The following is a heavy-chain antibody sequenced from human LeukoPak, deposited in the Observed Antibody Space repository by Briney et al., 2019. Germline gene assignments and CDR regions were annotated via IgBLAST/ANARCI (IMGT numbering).Heavy chain of an antibody. V-gene: IGHV4-59*01. Sequence: SETLSLTCTVSGGSISSYYWSWIRQPPGKGLEWIGYIYYSGSTNYNPSLKRRVTISVDTSKNQFSLKLSSVTAADTAVYYCARESWGYCSGGSCFEYYMDVWGKGTTVTVSS. D-gene: IGHD2-15*01. CDR1: GGSISSYY. CDR2: IYYSGST. J-gene: IGHJ6*03. CDR3: ARESWGYCSGGSCFEYYMDV.